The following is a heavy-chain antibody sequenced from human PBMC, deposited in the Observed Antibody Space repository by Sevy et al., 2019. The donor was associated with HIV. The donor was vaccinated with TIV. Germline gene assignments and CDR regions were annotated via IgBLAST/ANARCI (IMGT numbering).Heavy chain of an antibody. J-gene: IGHJ6*02. CDR2: ISYDGSNK. CDR3: AKDRFVKSSDYYYGMDV. Sequence: ALRLSCAASGFTFSSYGMHWVRQAPGKGLEWVAVISYDGSNKYYADSVKGRFTISRDNSKNTLYLQMNSLRAEDTAVYYCAKDRFVKSSDYYYGMDVWGQGTTVTVSS. CDR1: GFTFSSYG. D-gene: IGHD3-16*01. V-gene: IGHV3-30*18.